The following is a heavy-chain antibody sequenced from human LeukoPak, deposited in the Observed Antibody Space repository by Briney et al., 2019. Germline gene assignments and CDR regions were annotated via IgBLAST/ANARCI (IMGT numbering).Heavy chain of an antibody. Sequence: GGSLRLSCAASGFTFTTYSMNWVLQAPGKGLQWVSYISITSRTTNYADSVKGRFTISRDSAKNSLYLQMNSLRDEDTAVYYCATEKAFAFDIWGQGTVVTVSS. J-gene: IGHJ3*02. CDR3: ATEKAFAFDI. CDR1: GFTFTTYS. CDR2: ISITSRTT. V-gene: IGHV3-48*02.